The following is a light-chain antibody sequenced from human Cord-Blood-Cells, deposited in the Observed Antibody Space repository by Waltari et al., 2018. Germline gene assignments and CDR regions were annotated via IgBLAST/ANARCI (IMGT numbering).Light chain of an antibody. CDR1: QSMSSW. Sequence: DIQMSQSPSTLSASVGDRVTITCRASQSMSSWLAWYQQKPGKAPKLLIYKASSVASGVPSRFSGSGSGTEFTLTISSLQPDDFATYYCQQYNSYSFTFGPGTKVDIK. V-gene: IGKV1-5*03. J-gene: IGKJ3*01. CDR2: KAS. CDR3: QQYNSYSFT.